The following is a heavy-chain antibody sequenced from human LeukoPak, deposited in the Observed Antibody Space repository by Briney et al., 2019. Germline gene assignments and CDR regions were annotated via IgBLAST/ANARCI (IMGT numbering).Heavy chain of an antibody. CDR1: GFTFSSYA. Sequence: GGSLRLSCAASGFTFSSYAMSWVRQAPGKGLEWVSAISGSGGSTYYADSVEGRFTLSRDNSKNSLFLQMNSLRVEDTAVYYCARTTWNENWGYYSMDVWGKGTTVTVSS. CDR3: ARTTWNENWGYYSMDV. J-gene: IGHJ6*03. CDR2: ISGSGGST. V-gene: IGHV3-23*01. D-gene: IGHD1-1*01.